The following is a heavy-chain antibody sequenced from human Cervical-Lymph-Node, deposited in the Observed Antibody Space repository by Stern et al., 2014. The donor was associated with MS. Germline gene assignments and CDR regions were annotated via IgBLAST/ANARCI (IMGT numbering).Heavy chain of an antibody. CDR3: TRALRIADRPSPGGHWFDP. CDR1: GYIFTDYY. Sequence: VQLVESGAEVEKPGASVKVSCKASGYIFTDYYLHWVRQAPGQGLEWMGRINPKGGGTSYAQSFQGRVTLTRDTSITTAYMDLSRLTSDDTAVYYCTRALRIADRPSPGGHWFDPWGQGTLVIVSS. V-gene: IGHV1-2*02. CDR2: INPKGGGT. J-gene: IGHJ5*02. D-gene: IGHD6-6*01.